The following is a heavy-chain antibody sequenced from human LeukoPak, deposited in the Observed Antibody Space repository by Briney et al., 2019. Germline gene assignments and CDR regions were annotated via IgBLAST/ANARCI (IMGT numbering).Heavy chain of an antibody. D-gene: IGHD6-13*01. V-gene: IGHV3-23*01. CDR3: AKEPGTLVDY. CDR1: GFTFSSYA. Sequence: GALRLSCAASGFTFSSYAMSWVRQAPGKGLEWGSAINGSGGSTYYADPVKGRFTIARDNSKNPLYLQMNSLRAEDTAVYYCAKEPGTLVDYWGQGTLVTVSS. J-gene: IGHJ4*02. CDR2: INGSGGST.